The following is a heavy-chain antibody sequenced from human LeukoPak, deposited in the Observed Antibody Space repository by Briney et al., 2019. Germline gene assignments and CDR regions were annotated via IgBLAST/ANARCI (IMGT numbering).Heavy chain of an antibody. CDR2: IRASGDRT. V-gene: IGHV3-23*01. J-gene: IGHJ4*02. D-gene: IGHD2-15*01. CDR1: GFTFINYG. CDR3: AVLAVPAVGY. Sequence: GGSLRLSCVVSGFTFINYGMSWVRQAPGKGLEWVSTIRASGDRTYYAESVKGRLTMSGDKSKNTLYLQMSNLGAEDTAVYHCAVLAVPAVGYWGQGTLVIVSS.